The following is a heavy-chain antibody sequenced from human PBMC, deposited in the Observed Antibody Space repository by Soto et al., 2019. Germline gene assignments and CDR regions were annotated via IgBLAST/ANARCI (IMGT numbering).Heavy chain of an antibody. Sequence: ASVKVSCKASGYTFTSYAMHWVRQAPGQRLEWMGWINAGNGNTKYSQKFQGRVTITRDTSASTAYMELSSLRSEDTAVYYCARNHRVDKLELRVGYYYGMDVWGQGTTVTVYS. D-gene: IGHD1-7*01. J-gene: IGHJ6*02. CDR3: ARNHRVDKLELRVGYYYGMDV. CDR1: GYTFTSYA. V-gene: IGHV1-3*01. CDR2: INAGNGNT.